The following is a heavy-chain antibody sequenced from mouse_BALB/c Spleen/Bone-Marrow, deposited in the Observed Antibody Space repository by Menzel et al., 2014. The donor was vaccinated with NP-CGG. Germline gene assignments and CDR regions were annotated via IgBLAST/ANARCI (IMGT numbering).Heavy chain of an antibody. CDR3: ARGNYGFSFYYAMDY. CDR1: GFTFSSFG. CDR2: ISSGSSTI. V-gene: IGHV5-17*02. Sequence: EVMLVESGGGLVQPGGSRKLSCAASGFTFSSFGMHWVHQAPEKGLEWVAYISSGSSTIYYADTVKGRFTISRDNPKNTLFLQMTSLRSEDTAMYYCARGNYGFSFYYAMDYWGQGTSVTVSS. J-gene: IGHJ4*01. D-gene: IGHD1-1*01.